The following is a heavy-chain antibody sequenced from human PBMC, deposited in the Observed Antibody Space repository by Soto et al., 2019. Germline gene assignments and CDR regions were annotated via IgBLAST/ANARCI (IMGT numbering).Heavy chain of an antibody. J-gene: IGHJ4*02. CDR1: GYTFTRYD. CDR3: ARVFASIDY. V-gene: IGHV1-8*01. Sequence: QVQLVQSGAEVKKPGASVKVSCKASGYTFTRYDINWVRQATGQGLEWMGWMNPNSGYTGHAQKFQGRVTMTRDTSTSTAYMELSSLRSEDTAVYYCARVFASIDYWGQGTLVTVSS. D-gene: IGHD2-21*01. CDR2: MNPNSGYT.